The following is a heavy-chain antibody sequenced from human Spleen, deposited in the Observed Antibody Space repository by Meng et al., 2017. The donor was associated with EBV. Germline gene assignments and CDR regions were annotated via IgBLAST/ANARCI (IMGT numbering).Heavy chain of an antibody. CDR3: ASLRDGDYQYYFDY. CDR2: LIPIFGTT. J-gene: IGHJ4*02. CDR1: GGTFSSFA. D-gene: IGHD4-17*01. V-gene: IGHV1-69*06. Sequence: QVQLMQSGAEVKKPGSSVKVSCKASGGTFSSFAISWVRQAPGQGLEWMGGLIPIFGTTNYAQKFQGRVTITADKSTSTTYMELSSLRSEDTAVYYCASLRDGDYQYYFDYWGQGTLVTVSS.